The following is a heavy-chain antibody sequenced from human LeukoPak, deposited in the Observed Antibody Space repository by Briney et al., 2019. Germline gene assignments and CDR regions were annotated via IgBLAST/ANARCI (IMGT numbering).Heavy chain of an antibody. Sequence: SETLSLTCDVSGGSIDSTNWWNWVRQPPGKGLEWIGEIHHDGRINYNPSLKSRVTLSVGKSKNQFSLRLNSVTAADTAMYYCARSHDHLWGNYPDYWGQGTLVTVSS. CDR2: IHHDGRI. D-gene: IGHD3-16*02. CDR3: ARSHDHLWGNYPDY. J-gene: IGHJ4*02. V-gene: IGHV4/OR15-8*01. CDR1: GGSIDSTNW.